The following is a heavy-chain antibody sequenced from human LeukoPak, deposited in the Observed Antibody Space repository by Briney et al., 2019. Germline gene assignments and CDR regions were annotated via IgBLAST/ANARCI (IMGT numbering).Heavy chain of an antibody. D-gene: IGHD3-10*01. Sequence: SVKVSCKASGGTFSSYAISWVRQAPGQGLEWMGRIIPILGIANYAQKFQCRVTITADKSTSTAYMELSSLRSEDTAVYYCARVTIGGSGSYCRNWFDPWGQGTLVTVSS. V-gene: IGHV1-69*04. CDR2: IIPILGIA. CDR3: ARVTIGGSGSYCRNWFDP. CDR1: GGTFSSYA. J-gene: IGHJ5*02.